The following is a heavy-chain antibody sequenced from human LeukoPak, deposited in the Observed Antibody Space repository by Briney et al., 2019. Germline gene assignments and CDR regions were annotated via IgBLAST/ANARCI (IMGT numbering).Heavy chain of an antibody. V-gene: IGHV4-59*01. CDR1: GGSFSSYY. J-gene: IGHJ4*02. Sequence: SETLSLTCTVSGGSFSSYYWSWIRQPPGKGLEWIGYIYYSGSTDYNPSLKSRVTISVETSKNQFSLNLSSVTAADTAVYYCARDDTLGFDYWGQGTLVTVSS. CDR2: IYYSGST. CDR3: ARDDTLGFDY.